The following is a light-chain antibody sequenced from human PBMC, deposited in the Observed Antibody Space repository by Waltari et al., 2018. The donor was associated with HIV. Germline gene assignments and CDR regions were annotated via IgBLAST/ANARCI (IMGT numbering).Light chain of an antibody. Sequence: EIVMTQSPDTLSVSPGERATLSCRASQSVSSNLAWDQQKPGQAHRLLLYGASTRATGIPARVSGSGSGTEFTLTISSLQSEDFAVYYCQHYNNWPPGGTFGGGTKVEIK. J-gene: IGKJ4*01. CDR1: QSVSSN. CDR3: QHYNNWPPGGT. CDR2: GAS. V-gene: IGKV3-15*01.